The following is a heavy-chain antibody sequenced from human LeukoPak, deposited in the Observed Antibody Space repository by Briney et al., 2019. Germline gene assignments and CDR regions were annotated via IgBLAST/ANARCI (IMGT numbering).Heavy chain of an antibody. CDR1: GITLSNYG. V-gene: IGHV3-23*01. D-gene: IGHD3-10*01. CDR2: ISGSGGRT. Sequence: GGSLRLSCAVSGITLSNYGMSWVRQAPGKELEWVAGISGSGGRTSYADSVKGRFTISRDSPKNTLYLQMNSLRAEDTAVYFCAKRGVVIRVVLVGFHKEAYYFDSWGQGALVTVSS. CDR3: AKRGVVIRVVLVGFHKEAYYFDS. J-gene: IGHJ4*02.